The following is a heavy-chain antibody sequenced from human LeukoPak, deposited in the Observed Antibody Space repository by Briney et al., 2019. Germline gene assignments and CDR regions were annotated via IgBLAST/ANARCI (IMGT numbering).Heavy chain of an antibody. CDR3: VRHGLGSSWFGFDY. Sequence: GESLKISLKGFGYLFTTYWIGWVRQMPGTGLEWMGIIYPGDSDPRYSPSFQGQVTISADKSISTAYLQWSSLKASDSAMYYCVRHGLGSSWFGFDYWGQGTLVTVSS. D-gene: IGHD6-13*01. CDR1: GYLFTTYW. J-gene: IGHJ4*02. V-gene: IGHV5-51*01. CDR2: IYPGDSDP.